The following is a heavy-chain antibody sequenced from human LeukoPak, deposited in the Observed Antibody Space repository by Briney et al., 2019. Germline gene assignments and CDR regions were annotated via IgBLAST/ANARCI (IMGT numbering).Heavy chain of an antibody. Sequence: PSETLSLTCAVSGGSISSGGYSWSWIRQPPGKGLEWIGYIYHSGSTYYNPSLKSRVTISVDRSKNQFSLKLSSVTAADTAVYYCARDSSYDYVWGSYYYYGMDVWGQGTTVTVSS. CDR2: IYHSGST. CDR3: ARDSSYDYVWGSYYYYGMDV. CDR1: GGSISSGGYS. D-gene: IGHD3-16*01. J-gene: IGHJ6*02. V-gene: IGHV4-30-2*01.